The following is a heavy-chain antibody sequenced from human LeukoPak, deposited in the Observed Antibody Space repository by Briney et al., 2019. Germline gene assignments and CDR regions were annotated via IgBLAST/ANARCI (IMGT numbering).Heavy chain of an antibody. CDR1: GASISSYY. J-gene: IGHJ4*02. CDR2: IHYSGNT. V-gene: IGHV4-59*08. Sequence: PSETLSLTCTVSGASISSYYWSWIRQPPGKGLEWIGYIHYSGNTNYNPSLKSRVTISRDMSKNLISLELTSLTAAGTAVYFCASHRYWNLDYWGQGTLVAVSS. D-gene: IGHD1-1*01. CDR3: ASHRYWNLDY.